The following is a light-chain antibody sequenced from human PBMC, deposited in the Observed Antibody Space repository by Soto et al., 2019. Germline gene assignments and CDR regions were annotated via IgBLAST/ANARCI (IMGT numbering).Light chain of an antibody. CDR1: SGHSSYA. Sequence: QPVLTQSPSASASLGASVKLTCTLSSGHSSYAIAWHQQQPEKGPRYLMKLSSDGSHSKGDGIPDRFSGSSSGAERYLTISSLQSEDEADYYCQTWGTGIFGGGTKLTVL. V-gene: IGLV4-69*01. CDR2: LSSDGSH. CDR3: QTWGTGI. J-gene: IGLJ2*01.